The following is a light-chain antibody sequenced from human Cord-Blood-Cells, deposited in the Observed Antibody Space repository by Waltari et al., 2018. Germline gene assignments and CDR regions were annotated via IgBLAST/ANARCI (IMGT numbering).Light chain of an antibody. V-gene: IGKV1-9*01. CDR1: QGISSY. Sequence: IQLTQSPSSLSASVGDRVTITCRASQGISSYLAWYQQKPGKAPKLLIYAASTLKSGVPSRFRGSGSGTDFTLTISSLQPEYFATYYCQQLNSYPHTFGQGTKLEIK. CDR3: QQLNSYPHT. CDR2: AAS. J-gene: IGKJ2*01.